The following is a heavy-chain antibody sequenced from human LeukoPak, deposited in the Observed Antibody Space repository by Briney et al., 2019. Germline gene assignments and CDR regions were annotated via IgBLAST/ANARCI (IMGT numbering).Heavy chain of an antibody. CDR2: ISGSGGST. J-gene: IGHJ4*02. CDR3: AKTESDIVVVPAAISAFDY. Sequence: PGGSLRLSCAASGFTFSSYAMSWVRQAPGKGLEWVSAISGSGGSTYYADSVKGRFTISRDNSKNTLYLQMNSLRGEDTAVYYCAKTESDIVVVPAAISAFDYWGQGTLVTVSS. CDR1: GFTFSSYA. D-gene: IGHD2-2*02. V-gene: IGHV3-23*01.